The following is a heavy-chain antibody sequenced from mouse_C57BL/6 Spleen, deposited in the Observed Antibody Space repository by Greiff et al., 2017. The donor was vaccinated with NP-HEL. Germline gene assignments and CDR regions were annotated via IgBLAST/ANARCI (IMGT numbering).Heavy chain of an antibody. D-gene: IGHD2-4*01. CDR2: IRNKANNHAT. Sequence: EVKLMESGGGLVQPGGSMKLSCAASGFTFSDAWMDWVRQSPEKGLEWVAEIRNKANNHATYYAESVKGRFTISRDDSKSSVYLQMNSLRAEDTGIYYCTRSSYDYDVRFAYWGQGTLVTVSA. CDR3: TRSSYDYDVRFAY. V-gene: IGHV6-6*01. CDR1: GFTFSDAW. J-gene: IGHJ3*01.